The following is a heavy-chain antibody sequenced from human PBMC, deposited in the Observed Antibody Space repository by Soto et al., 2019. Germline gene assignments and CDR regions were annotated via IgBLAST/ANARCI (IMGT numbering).Heavy chain of an antibody. Sequence: GGSLRLSCAASGFTISSNAMYWVRQAPGKGLEWVSEISDRGGTTHYAESVKGRFTISRDTSRNTLYLQLNTLRADDTAVYYCAKDKPGTSSFDDWGQGTLVTVYS. CDR3: AKDKPGTSSFDD. V-gene: IGHV3-23*01. CDR1: GFTISSNA. CDR2: ISDRGGTT. J-gene: IGHJ4*02. D-gene: IGHD1-1*01.